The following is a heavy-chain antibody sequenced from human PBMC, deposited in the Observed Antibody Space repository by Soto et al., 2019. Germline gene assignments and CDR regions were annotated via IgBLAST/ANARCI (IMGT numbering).Heavy chain of an antibody. CDR1: GYTFTRNG. V-gene: IGHV1-18*01. CDR2: ISPNSGNT. D-gene: IGHD3-22*01. J-gene: IGHJ6*02. CDR3: VKDRDSNSWPARDV. Sequence: QVHLVQSGAEVKKPGASVNVSCKTSGYTFTRNGISWVRQAPGQGLEWMGWISPNSGNTRYAQKLQDRVIMTTDTSTSTAYMELRSRRSDDTAVYYWVKDRDSNSWPARDVWGPGTTVTVSS.